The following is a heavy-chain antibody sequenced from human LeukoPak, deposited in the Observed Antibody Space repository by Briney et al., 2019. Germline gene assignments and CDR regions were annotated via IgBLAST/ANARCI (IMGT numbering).Heavy chain of an antibody. CDR2: INHNGNVN. CDR3: ARAITMVRGVID. D-gene: IGHD3-10*01. Sequence: GGSLRLSCAASGFTFSSYWMNWARQAPGKGLEWVASINHNGNVNYYVDSVKGRFTISRDNAKNSLYLQMSNLRAEDTAVYYCARAITMVRGVIDWSQGTLVTVSS. CDR1: GFTFSSYW. V-gene: IGHV3-7*03. J-gene: IGHJ4*02.